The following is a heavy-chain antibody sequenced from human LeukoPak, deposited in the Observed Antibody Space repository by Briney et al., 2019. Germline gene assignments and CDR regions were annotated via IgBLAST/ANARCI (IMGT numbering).Heavy chain of an antibody. D-gene: IGHD2-21*02. CDR3: ARGVVTADRLDY. Sequence: LETLSLTCTVSGGSFSGYYWTWIRQPPGKGPEWIGYLFHSGSINYNPSLKSRVTISVDTSKNQVSLRLSSVTAADTAVYYCARGVVTADRLDYWGRGTLVTVSS. V-gene: IGHV4-59*01. CDR1: GGSFSGYY. CDR2: LFHSGSI. J-gene: IGHJ4*02.